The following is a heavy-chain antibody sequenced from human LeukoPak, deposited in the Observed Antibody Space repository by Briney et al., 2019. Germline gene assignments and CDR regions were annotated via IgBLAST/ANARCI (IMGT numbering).Heavy chain of an antibody. D-gene: IGHD7-27*01. CDR2: TYYRSKWYN. Sequence: SQTLSLTCAISGDSVSSNSAAWNWIRQSPSRGLEWLGRTYYRSKWYNDYAVSVKSRITINPDTSKNQFSLQLNSVTPEDTAVYYCARGVTWGGPGYYYYMDVWGKGTTVTVSS. CDR1: GDSVSSNSAA. CDR3: ARGVTWGGPGYYYYMDV. J-gene: IGHJ6*03. V-gene: IGHV6-1*01.